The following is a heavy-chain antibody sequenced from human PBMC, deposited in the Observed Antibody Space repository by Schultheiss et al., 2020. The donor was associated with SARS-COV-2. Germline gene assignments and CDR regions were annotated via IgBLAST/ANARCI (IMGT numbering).Heavy chain of an antibody. CDR1: GYTFTSYG. Sequence: ASVKVSCKASGYTFTSYGISWVRQAPGQGLEWMGWISAYNGNTNYAQKLQGRVTMTRNTSISTAYMELSSLRSEDTAVYYCARGATTNYGDGMDVWGQGTTVTVSS. J-gene: IGHJ6*02. D-gene: IGHD1-7*01. V-gene: IGHV1-18*01. CDR3: ARGATTNYGDGMDV. CDR2: ISAYNGNT.